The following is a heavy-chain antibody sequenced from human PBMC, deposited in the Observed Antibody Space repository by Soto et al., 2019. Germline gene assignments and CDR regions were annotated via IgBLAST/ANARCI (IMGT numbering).Heavy chain of an antibody. J-gene: IGHJ4*02. V-gene: IGHV3-33*01. CDR2: LWFDGSHK. Sequence: GGSLRLSCEASGFTFSSYGMHWVRQAPGKGLEWVAVLWFDGSHKFYADSVKGRFTISRDNSKNTLYLQMNSLRVEDTAVYYCARDSGSDFYDFWGQGTLVTVSS. CDR3: ARDSGSDFYDF. D-gene: IGHD5-12*01. CDR1: GFTFSSYG.